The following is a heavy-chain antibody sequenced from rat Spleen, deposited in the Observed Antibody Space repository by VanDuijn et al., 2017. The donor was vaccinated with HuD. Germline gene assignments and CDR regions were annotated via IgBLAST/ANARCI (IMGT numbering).Heavy chain of an antibody. CDR2: ISYDGSSS. CDR1: GFTFSDYY. CDR3: ATGLFPRAAIFAY. D-gene: IGHD1-2*01. Sequence: EVQLVESDGGLVQPGRSLKLSCAASGFTFSDYYMAWVRQAPTKGLEWVATISYDGSSSYYRDSVKGRFTISRDNAKSTLYLQMDSLRSEDTATYYCATGLFPRAAIFAYWGQGTLVTVSS. J-gene: IGHJ3*01. V-gene: IGHV5-7*01.